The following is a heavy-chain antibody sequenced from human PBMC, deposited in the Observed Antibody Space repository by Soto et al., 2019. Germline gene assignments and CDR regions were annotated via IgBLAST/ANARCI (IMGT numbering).Heavy chain of an antibody. CDR2: INWNGGST. V-gene: IGHV3-20*04. J-gene: IGHJ3*02. CDR1: GFTFDDYG. Sequence: GGSLRLSCAASGFTFDDYGMSWVRQAPGKGLEWVSGINWNGGSTGYADSVKGRFTISRDNAKNSLYLQMNSLRAEDTALYYCARGTGYSSGWYSGDAFDIWGQGTMVTVSS. D-gene: IGHD6-19*01. CDR3: ARGTGYSSGWYSGDAFDI.